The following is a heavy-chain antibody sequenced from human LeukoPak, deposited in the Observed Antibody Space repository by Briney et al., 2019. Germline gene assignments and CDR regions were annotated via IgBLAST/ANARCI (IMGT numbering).Heavy chain of an antibody. V-gene: IGHV1-69*13. D-gene: IGHD3-3*01. CDR3: ARVYYDFWSGRRRVDYYYYYYMDV. J-gene: IGHJ6*03. CDR2: IIPIFGTA. Sequence: ASVKVSCKASGGTFSSYAISWVRQAPGQGLEWMGGIIPIFGTANYAQKFQGRVTITADESTSTAYMELSSLRSEDTAVYYCARVYYDFWSGRRRVDYYYYYYMDVWGKGTTVTVSS. CDR1: GGTFSSYA.